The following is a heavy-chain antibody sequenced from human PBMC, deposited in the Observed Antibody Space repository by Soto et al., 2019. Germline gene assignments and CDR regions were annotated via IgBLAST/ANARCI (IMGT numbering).Heavy chain of an antibody. D-gene: IGHD3-22*01. CDR2: IYYSGST. J-gene: IGHJ4*02. Sequence: ETLSLTCTVSGGSISSYYWSWIRQPPGKGLEWIGYIYYSGSTNYNPSLKSRVTISVDTSKNQFSLKLSSVTAADTAVYYCARDNGRENYYDSSGYWYYFDYWGQGTLVTVSS. CDR1: GGSISSYY. CDR3: ARDNGRENYYDSSGYWYYFDY. V-gene: IGHV4-59*01.